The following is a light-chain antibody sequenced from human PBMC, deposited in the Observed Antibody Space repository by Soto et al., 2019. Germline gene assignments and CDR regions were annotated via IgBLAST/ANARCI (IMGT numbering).Light chain of an antibody. CDR2: GAS. CDR1: QSVSSN. V-gene: IGKV3-15*01. J-gene: IGKJ4*01. Sequence: EIVMTQSPATLSESPGERATLSCRASQSVSSNLAWYQQKPGQAPRLLIYGASTRATGIPARFSGSGSGTEFTLTISSLQSEDFAVCYCQQYNNWPPLTFGGGTKVEIK. CDR3: QQYNNWPPLT.